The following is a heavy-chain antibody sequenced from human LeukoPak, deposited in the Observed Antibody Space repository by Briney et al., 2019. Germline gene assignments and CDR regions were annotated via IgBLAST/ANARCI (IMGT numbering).Heavy chain of an antibody. CDR2: ISGSGGST. J-gene: IGHJ6*03. CDR3: ARVVRYSTGWGQGYHYMDV. V-gene: IGHV3-23*01. CDR1: GFTFSSYA. D-gene: IGHD2-2*01. Sequence: LTGGSLRLSCAASGFTFSSYAMSWVRQAPGKGLEWVSAISGSGGSTYYADSVKGRFTISRDNAKKSLYLQMDSLRVEDTAVYYCARVVRYSTGWGQGYHYMDVWGRGTTVTVSS.